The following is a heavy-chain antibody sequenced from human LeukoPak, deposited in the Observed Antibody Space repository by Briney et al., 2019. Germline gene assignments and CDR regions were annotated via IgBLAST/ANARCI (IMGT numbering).Heavy chain of an antibody. Sequence: GGSLRLSCTVSGFTVSSNSMSWVRQAPGQGLEWVSFIYSDNTHYSDSVKGRFTISRDNSKNTLYLQMNSLRAEDTAVYYCARRAGAYSHPYDYWGQGTVVTVSS. CDR2: IYSDNT. D-gene: IGHD4/OR15-4a*01. CDR3: ARRAGAYSHPYDY. CDR1: GFTVSSNS. V-gene: IGHV3-53*01. J-gene: IGHJ4*02.